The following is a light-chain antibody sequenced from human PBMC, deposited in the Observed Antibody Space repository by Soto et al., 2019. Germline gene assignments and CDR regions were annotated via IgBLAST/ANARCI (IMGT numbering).Light chain of an antibody. CDR1: SSDIGDYNY. V-gene: IGLV2-8*01. Sequence: QSALTQPPSASGSPGQSVTLSCTGTSSDIGDYNYVSWYQQHPGTAPKLMIYEVTKRPSGVPDRFSGSKSGNTASLTVSGLQADDEADYYCSSYVGNNNYVFGTGTKVTVL. CDR2: EVT. CDR3: SSYVGNNNYV. J-gene: IGLJ1*01.